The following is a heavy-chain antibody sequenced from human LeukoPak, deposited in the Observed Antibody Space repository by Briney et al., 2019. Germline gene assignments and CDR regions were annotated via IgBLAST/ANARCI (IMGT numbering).Heavy chain of an antibody. D-gene: IGHD3-9*01. CDR2: IRYGGSNK. V-gene: IGHV3-30*02. Sequence: GVSLRLSCAASGFIFSNAWMSWARQAPGKGLEWVAFIRYGGSNKYYADSVKDRFTSSRDNSKHTLYLQMNSLRAEDTAVYYCAKVTEHYDILTGYYMDGGVDYWGQGTLVTVSS. CDR3: AKVTEHYDILTGYYMDGGVDY. J-gene: IGHJ4*02. CDR1: GFIFSNAW.